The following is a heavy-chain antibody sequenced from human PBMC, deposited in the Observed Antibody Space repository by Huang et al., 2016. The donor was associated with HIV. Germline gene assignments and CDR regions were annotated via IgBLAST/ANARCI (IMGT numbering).Heavy chain of an antibody. CDR3: ARENYYTVIWKRNDASFL. V-gene: IGHV1-18*01. J-gene: IGHJ6*02. CDR1: GYDFGSYG. D-gene: IGHD1-1*01. Sequence: QVQLVQSGGEVKQPGASVRVSCKASGYDFGSYGVSWVRQAPGQGLGWLGRIGSDSSDTMTAQKFQGRVTMTTDRSATTPYMELRSLGYDDTVLYYCARENYYTVIWKRNDASFLWGQGTTITVYS. CDR2: IGSDSSDT.